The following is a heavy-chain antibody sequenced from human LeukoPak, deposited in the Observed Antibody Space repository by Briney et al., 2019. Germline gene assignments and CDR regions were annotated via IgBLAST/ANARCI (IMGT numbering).Heavy chain of an antibody. D-gene: IGHD6-13*01. Sequence: ASVKVSRKASGYTFTGYYMHWVRQAPGQGLEWMGWINPNSGGTNYAQKFQGRVTMTRDTSISTAYMELSRPRSDDTAVYYCAREGGQQLKYNWFDPWGQGTLVTVSS. CDR3: AREGGQQLKYNWFDP. CDR2: INPNSGGT. J-gene: IGHJ5*02. CDR1: GYTFTGYY. V-gene: IGHV1-2*02.